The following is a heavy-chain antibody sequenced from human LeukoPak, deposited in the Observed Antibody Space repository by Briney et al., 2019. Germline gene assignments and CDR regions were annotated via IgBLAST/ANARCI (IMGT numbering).Heavy chain of an antibody. Sequence: ASVKVSCKASGYTFTGYYVHWVRQAHGQGLEWMGIINPSGGSTSYAQKFQGRVTMTRDTSTSTVYMELSSLRSEDTAVYYCARASDSSGYYAPQHYFDYWGQGTPVTVSS. J-gene: IGHJ4*02. CDR1: GYTFTGYY. D-gene: IGHD3-22*01. V-gene: IGHV1-46*03. CDR2: INPSGGST. CDR3: ARASDSSGYYAPQHYFDY.